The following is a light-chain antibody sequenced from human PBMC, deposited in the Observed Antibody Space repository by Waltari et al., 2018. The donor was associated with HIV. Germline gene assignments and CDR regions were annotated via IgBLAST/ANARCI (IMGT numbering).Light chain of an antibody. J-gene: IGKJ2*01. CDR1: QGIRNS. V-gene: IGKV1-NL1*01. Sequence: DIQMTQSPSSLCSSGGDRVPIPGRASQGIRNSLAGYQQKPGEAPQLLLHGASRLKSGVPSRFSGSGSGTDYTLTISGLQPEDFASYPCHQYYGIPYTVGPGTKLEIE. CDR3: HQYYGIPYT. CDR2: GAS.